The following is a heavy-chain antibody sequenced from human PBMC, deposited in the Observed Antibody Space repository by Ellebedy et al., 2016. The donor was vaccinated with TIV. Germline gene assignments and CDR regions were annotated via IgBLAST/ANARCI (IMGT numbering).Heavy chain of an antibody. CDR3: AKGLNTAGNR. CDR2: ISSSGSKT. CDR1: GFNFDGYA. J-gene: IGHJ5*02. D-gene: IGHD6-13*01. Sequence: GESLKISCEASGFNFDGYAMTWIRQAPGKGLEWVSAISSSGSKTFSADSVKGRFTISRDNSKNTLYLQMHSLRAEDTAIYYCAKGLNTAGNRWGQGTLLTVSS. V-gene: IGHV3-23*01.